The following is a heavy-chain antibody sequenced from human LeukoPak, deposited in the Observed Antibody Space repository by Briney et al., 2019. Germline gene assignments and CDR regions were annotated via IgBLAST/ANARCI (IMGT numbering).Heavy chain of an antibody. CDR1: GYTFTGYY. D-gene: IGHD4-17*01. CDR3: ARELATVTTLVFDY. CDR2: INPNGGGT. Sequence: ASVKVSCKASGYTFTGYYMHWVRQAPGQGLEWMGWINPNGGGTNYAQKFQGRVTMTRDTSISTAYMELSGLRSDDTAVYYCARELATVTTLVFDYWGQGTLVTVSS. V-gene: IGHV1-2*02. J-gene: IGHJ4*02.